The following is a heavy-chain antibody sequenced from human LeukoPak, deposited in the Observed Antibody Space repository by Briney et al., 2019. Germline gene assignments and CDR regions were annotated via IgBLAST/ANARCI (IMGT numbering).Heavy chain of an antibody. CDR2: IKQDGSEK. CDR1: GFTFSSYW. CDR3: ARDIVVVVAAIYYYYYGMDV. J-gene: IGHJ6*02. V-gene: IGHV3-7*03. D-gene: IGHD2-15*01. Sequence: PGGSLRLSCAASGFTFSSYWMSWVRQAPGKGLEWVANIKQDGSEKYYVDSVKGRFTISRDNAKNSLCLQMNSLRAEDTAVYYCARDIVVVVAAIYYYYYGMDVWGQGTTVTVSS.